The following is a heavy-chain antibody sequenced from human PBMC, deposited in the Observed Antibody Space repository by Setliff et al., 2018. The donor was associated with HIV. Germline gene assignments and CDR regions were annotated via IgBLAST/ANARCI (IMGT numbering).Heavy chain of an antibody. CDR1: GGSISSDPYY. CDR2: MSTSGSS. CDR3: ASPLFSYGPLAY. Sequence: TLSLTCTVSGGSISSDPYYWGWIRQPPGKGLEWIGSMSTSGSSFYDPSLKSRVTISVEPSKNQFSPQLSSVTAAHTAVYYCASPLFSYGPLAYWGQGTLVTVSS. D-gene: IGHD3-16*01. V-gene: IGHV4-39*07. J-gene: IGHJ4*02.